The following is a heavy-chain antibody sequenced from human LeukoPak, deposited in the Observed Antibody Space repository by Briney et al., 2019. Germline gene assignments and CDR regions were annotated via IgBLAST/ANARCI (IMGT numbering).Heavy chain of an antibody. J-gene: IGHJ4*02. CDR3: ARHFAYSSSSYFDY. CDR1: GGSVSNYY. V-gene: IGHV4-59*08. D-gene: IGHD6-6*01. Sequence: SSETLSLTCSVSGGSVSNYYWSWLRQPPGKGLEWIGYVYYTGSTNYNPSLKSRVTMFEDKSKNQFSLRLYSVTVADTAVYYCARHFAYSSSSYFDYWGQGSLVTVSS. CDR2: VYYTGST.